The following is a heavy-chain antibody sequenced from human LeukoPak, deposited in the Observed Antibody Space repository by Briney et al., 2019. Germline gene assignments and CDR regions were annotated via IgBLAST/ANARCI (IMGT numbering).Heavy chain of an antibody. CDR2: INWNGGST. J-gene: IGHJ6*03. CDR1: GFTFDDYG. Sequence: GGSLRLSCAASGFTFDDYGMSWVCQAPGEGLGWGSGINWNGGSTGYADSVKGRFTISRDNAKNSLYLQMNSPRAEDTALYYCARVLGCTNGVCPYYYYYYMDVWGKGTTVTVSS. CDR3: ARVLGCTNGVCPYYYYYYMDV. D-gene: IGHD2-8*01. V-gene: IGHV3-20*04.